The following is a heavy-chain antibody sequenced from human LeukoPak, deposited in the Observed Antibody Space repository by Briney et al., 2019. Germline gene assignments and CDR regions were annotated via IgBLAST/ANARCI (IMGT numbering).Heavy chain of an antibody. CDR1: GFTFSSYA. Sequence: GGSLRLSCAASGFTFSSYAMHWVRQAPGKGLEWVAVISYDGSNKYYADSVKGRFTISRDNSKNTLYLQMNSLRAEDTAVYYCAKGYYYDSTGYYPVDYWGQGILVTVSS. D-gene: IGHD3-22*01. CDR3: AKGYYYDSTGYYPVDY. J-gene: IGHJ4*02. CDR2: ISYDGSNK. V-gene: IGHV3-30-3*01.